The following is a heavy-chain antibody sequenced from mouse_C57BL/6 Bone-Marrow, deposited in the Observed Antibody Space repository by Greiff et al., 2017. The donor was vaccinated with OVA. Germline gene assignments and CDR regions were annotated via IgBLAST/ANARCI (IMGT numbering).Heavy chain of an antibody. J-gene: IGHJ2*01. CDR1: GYTFTSYW. CDR2: IHPNSGST. V-gene: IGHV1-64*01. CDR3: ARYVDYSKNYFDY. Sequence: QVQLKQPGAELVKPGASVKLSCKASGYTFTSYWMHWVKQRPGQGLEWIGMIHPNSGSTNYNEKFKSKATLTVDKSSSTAYMELRSLTSEDSAVYFCARYVDYSKNYFDYWGQGTTLTVSS. D-gene: IGHD2-5*01.